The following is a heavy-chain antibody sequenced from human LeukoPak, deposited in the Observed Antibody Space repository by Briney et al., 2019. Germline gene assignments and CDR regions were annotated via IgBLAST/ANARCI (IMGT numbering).Heavy chain of an antibody. CDR1: GGSFSGYY. CDR3: ARVRGNRGKYFDY. V-gene: IGHV4-34*01. CDR2: INHSGST. J-gene: IGHJ4*02. Sequence: SETLSLTCAVYGGSFSGYYWSWIRQPPGKGLEWIGEINHSGSTNYNPSLKSRVTISVDTSKNQFSLKLSSVTAADTAVYYCARVRGNRGKYFDYWSQGTLVTVSS. D-gene: IGHD3-16*01.